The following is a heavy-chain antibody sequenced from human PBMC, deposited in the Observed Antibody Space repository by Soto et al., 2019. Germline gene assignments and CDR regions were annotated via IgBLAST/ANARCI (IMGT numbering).Heavy chain of an antibody. D-gene: IGHD3-3*01. J-gene: IGHJ4*02. V-gene: IGHV3-30*03. CDR1: GFTFSSYG. CDR2: ISYDGSNK. CDR3: AANLDFWSGRTSFLDY. Sequence: GGSLRLSCAASGFTFSSYGMHWVRQAPGKGLEWVAVISYDGSNKYYADSVKGRFTISRDNSKNTLYLQMNSLRAEDTAVYYCAANLDFWSGRTSFLDYWGQGTLVTVSS.